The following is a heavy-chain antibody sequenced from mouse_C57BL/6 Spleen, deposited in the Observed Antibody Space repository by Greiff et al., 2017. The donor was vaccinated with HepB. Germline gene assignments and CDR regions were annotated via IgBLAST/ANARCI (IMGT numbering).Heavy chain of an antibody. V-gene: IGHV1-50*01. CDR3: AREVSTMVTTYDY. J-gene: IGHJ2*01. CDR1: GYTFTSYW. Sequence: VQLKQSGAELVKPGASVKLSCKASGYTFTSYWMQWVKQRPGQGLEWIGAIDSSDSYTNYNQKFQGKATLTVDPYSSTAYMPLSSLTSEDSAVYDCAREVSTMVTTYDYWGQGTTLTVSS. D-gene: IGHD2-2*01. CDR2: IDSSDSYT.